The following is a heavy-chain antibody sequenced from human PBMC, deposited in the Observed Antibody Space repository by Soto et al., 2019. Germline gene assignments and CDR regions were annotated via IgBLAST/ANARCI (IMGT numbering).Heavy chain of an antibody. CDR1: GGSFSGFY. CDR2: VYHSGGT. D-gene: IGHD3-3*01. CDR3: AGEPRGCDFWSDYYDFDY. V-gene: IGHV4-34*01. Sequence: PSETLSLTCAVYGGSFSGFYWSWIRQPPGKGLEWIGEVYHSGGTKYNPSLKSRVSISVDTSKNQFSLKLSSVTAADTAVYYCAGEPRGCDFWSDYYDFDYWGQGTLVTVSS. J-gene: IGHJ4*02.